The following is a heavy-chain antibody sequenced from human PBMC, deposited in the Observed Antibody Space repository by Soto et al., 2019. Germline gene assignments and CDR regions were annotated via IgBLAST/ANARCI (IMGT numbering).Heavy chain of an antibody. J-gene: IGHJ4*02. Sequence: QVQLVESGGGVVQPGRSLRLSCAASGFTFSSYGMHWVRQAPGKGLEWVAVISYDGSNKYYADSVKGRFTISRDNSKNTLYLQMKSLGAEDTAVYYCAKPLPVTTTTVDYWGQGTLVTVSS. CDR1: GFTFSSYG. V-gene: IGHV3-30*18. CDR2: ISYDGSNK. D-gene: IGHD4-17*01. CDR3: AKPLPVTTTTVDY.